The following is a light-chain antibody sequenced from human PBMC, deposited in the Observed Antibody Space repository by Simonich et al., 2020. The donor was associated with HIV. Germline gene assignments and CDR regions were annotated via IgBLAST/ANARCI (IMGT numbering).Light chain of an antibody. Sequence: EIVLTQSPATLSLSPGERATLSCRASQSVSSYLAWYQQKPGLAPRLLIYDASNRATGIPARFSGSGSGTDFTLTISRLEPEDFAVYYCQQYGTSSTFGGGTKVEIK. V-gene: IGKV3-11*01. J-gene: IGKJ4*01. CDR3: QQYGTSST. CDR2: DAS. CDR1: QSVSSY.